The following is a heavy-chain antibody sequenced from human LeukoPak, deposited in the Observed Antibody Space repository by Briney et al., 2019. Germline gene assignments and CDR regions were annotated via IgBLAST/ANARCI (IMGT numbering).Heavy chain of an antibody. CDR1: GYTFTGYY. CDR3: ARVTTRSIAALSHGY. V-gene: IGHV1-2*02. Sequence: ASVKVSCKASGYTFTGYYMRWVRQAPGQGLEWMGWINPNSGGTNYAQKFQGRVTMTRDTSISTAYMELSRLRSDDTAVYYCARVTTRSIAALSHGYWGQGTLVTVSS. J-gene: IGHJ4*02. CDR2: INPNSGGT. D-gene: IGHD6-6*01.